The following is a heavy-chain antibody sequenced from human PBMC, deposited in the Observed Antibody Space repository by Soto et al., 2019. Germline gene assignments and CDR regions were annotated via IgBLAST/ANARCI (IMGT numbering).Heavy chain of an antibody. CDR1: GGTFSSDA. CDR3: DQVLLSCTGTGFDH. D-gene: IGHD2-2*01. CDR2: RSGSGGST. J-gene: IGHJ4*02. V-gene: IGHV3-23*01. Sequence: PGGSLRLSCAVSGGTFSSDAMSWVRQGPGKGLGWVSARSGSGGSTYYADSVKGRFTISRDNSKNTLYLQMNSLNAAHTAVYYCDQVLLSCTGTGFDHRGQGTLVTLSS.